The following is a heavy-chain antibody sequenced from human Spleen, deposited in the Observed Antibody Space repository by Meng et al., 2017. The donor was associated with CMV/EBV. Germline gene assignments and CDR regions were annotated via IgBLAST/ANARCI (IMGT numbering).Heavy chain of an antibody. D-gene: IGHD3-3*01. CDR1: GFTCDDYG. CDR2: IHWTVGHV. J-gene: IGHJ5*02. Sequence: GESLKISCVASGFTCDDYGMSGVRQVPAKGLEWVSGIHWTVGHVDDVDSVKGRFTIPRDNAKNSLYLQMSSLRVEDTALYSCVREEAVRFLEWLGNWFDPWGQGPLVTVSS. V-gene: IGHV3-20*04. CDR3: VREEAVRFLEWLGNWFDP.